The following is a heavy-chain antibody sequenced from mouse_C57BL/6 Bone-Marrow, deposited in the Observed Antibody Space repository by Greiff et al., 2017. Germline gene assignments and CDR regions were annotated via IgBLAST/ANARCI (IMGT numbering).Heavy chain of an antibody. J-gene: IGHJ1*03. V-gene: IGHV1-85*01. D-gene: IGHD1-1*01. CDR3: ARLEFDGSSGDWYFDV. Sequence: VKLQQSGPELVKPGASVKLSCKASGYTFTSYDINWVKQRPGQGLEWIGWIYPRDGSNKYNEKFKGKATLTVDTASSTAYMELHRLTSEVSAVYFCARLEFDGSSGDWYFDVWGTGTTVTVSS. CDR2: IYPRDGSN. CDR1: GYTFTSYD.